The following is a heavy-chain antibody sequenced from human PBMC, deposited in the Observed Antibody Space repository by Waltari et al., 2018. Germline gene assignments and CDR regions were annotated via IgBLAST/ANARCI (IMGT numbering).Heavy chain of an antibody. CDR3: ARGRIVGATSPFGY. CDR2: IYSGSST. V-gene: IGHV3-53*01. J-gene: IGHJ4*02. Sequence: EVQLVESGGGLIQPGGFLRLSCAAAGFTVSSNYMSWVRQAPGKGLEWVSVIYSGSSTYYADSVKGRFTISRDNSKNTLYLQMNSLRAEDTAVYYCARGRIVGATSPFGYWGQGTLVTVSS. CDR1: GFTVSSNY. D-gene: IGHD1-26*01.